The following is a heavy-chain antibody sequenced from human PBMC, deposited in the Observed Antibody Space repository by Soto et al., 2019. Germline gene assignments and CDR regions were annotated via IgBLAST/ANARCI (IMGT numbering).Heavy chain of an antibody. D-gene: IGHD3-3*01. Sequence: ASVKVSCKASGYTFTSYGISWVRQAPGQGLEWMGWISAYNGKTNYAQKLQGRVTMTTDTSTSTAYMELRSLRSDDTAVYYCATYQPHETYYDFWSGYYTDGMDVWGQGTTVTVSS. V-gene: IGHV1-18*04. J-gene: IGHJ6*02. CDR3: ATYQPHETYYDFWSGYYTDGMDV. CDR2: ISAYNGKT. CDR1: GYTFTSYG.